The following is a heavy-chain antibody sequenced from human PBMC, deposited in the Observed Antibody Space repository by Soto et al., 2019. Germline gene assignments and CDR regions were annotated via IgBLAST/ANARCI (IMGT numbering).Heavy chain of an antibody. V-gene: IGHV3-21*01. CDR1: GFTFSSYS. D-gene: IGHD2-15*01. Sequence: PGGSLRLSCAASGFTFSSYSMNWVRQAPGKGLEWVSSISSSSSYIYYADSVKGRFTISRDNSKNTLYLQMNSLRIEDAAVYYCAKFPPHSVGTSPLEVYGMDVWGQGTTVTVSS. J-gene: IGHJ6*02. CDR3: AKFPPHSVGTSPLEVYGMDV. CDR2: ISSSSSYI.